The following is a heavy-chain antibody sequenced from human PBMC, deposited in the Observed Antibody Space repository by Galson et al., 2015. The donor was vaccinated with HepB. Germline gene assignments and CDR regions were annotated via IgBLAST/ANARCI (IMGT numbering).Heavy chain of an antibody. CDR2: ISGSGGST. CDR1: GFTFSSYA. CDR3: AKTRLRWYNYFDY. Sequence: SLRLSCAASGFTFSSYAMSWVRQAPGKGLEWVSAISGSGGSTYYADSVKGRFTISRDNSKNTLYLQMNSLRAEDAAVYYCAKTRLRWYNYFDYWGQGTLVTVSS. V-gene: IGHV3-23*01. D-gene: IGHD4-23*01. J-gene: IGHJ4*02.